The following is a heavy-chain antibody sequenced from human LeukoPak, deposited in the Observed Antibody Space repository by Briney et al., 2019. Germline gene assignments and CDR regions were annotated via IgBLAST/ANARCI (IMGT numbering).Heavy chain of an antibody. CDR3: AAQGYCSDGSCS. D-gene: IGHD2-15*01. J-gene: IGHJ5*02. V-gene: IGHV3-20*04. CDR1: GFTFGDYG. CDR2: INWNGGST. Sequence: PGGSLRLSCAASGFTFGDYGMSWVRQAPGKGLEWVSGINWNGGSTGYADSVKGRFTISRDNAKNSLYLQMNSLRAEDTAFYYCAAQGYCSDGSCSWGQGILVTVSS.